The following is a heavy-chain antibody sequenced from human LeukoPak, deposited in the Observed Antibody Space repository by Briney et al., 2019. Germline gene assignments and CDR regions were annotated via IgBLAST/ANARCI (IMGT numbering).Heavy chain of an antibody. CDR3: AKSSYGGTPRPDFDY. D-gene: IGHD4-23*01. CDR2: ISGSGGST. Sequence: GGSLRLSCAASGFTFSSYAMRWVRQAPGKGVEWVSAISGSGGSTYYADSVKGRFTISRDNSKNTLYLQMNSLRAEDTAVYYCAKSSYGGTPRPDFDYWGQGTLVTVSS. J-gene: IGHJ4*02. CDR1: GFTFSSYA. V-gene: IGHV3-23*01.